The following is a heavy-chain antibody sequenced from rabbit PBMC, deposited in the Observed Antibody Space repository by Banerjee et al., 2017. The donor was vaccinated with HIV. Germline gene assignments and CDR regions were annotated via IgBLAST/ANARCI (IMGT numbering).Heavy chain of an antibody. CDR1: GLDFSSSYY. CDR2: IYTGSSGSA. CDR3: ARDWYGGSGGLGRFGL. D-gene: IGHD1-1*01. Sequence: QEQLVESGGGLVQPEGSLTLTCTVSGLDFSSSYYMCWVRQAPGKGLEWIGCIYTGSSGSAYFANWAKGRFTISKTSSTTVPLQMTSLAAADTANYFCARDWYGGSGGLGRFGLWGPGTLVTVS. J-gene: IGHJ4*01. V-gene: IGHV1S45*01.